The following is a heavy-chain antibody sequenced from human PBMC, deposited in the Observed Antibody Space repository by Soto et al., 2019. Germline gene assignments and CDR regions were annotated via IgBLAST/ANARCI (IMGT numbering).Heavy chain of an antibody. Sequence: EVQLVESGGGLVQPGRSLRLSCAASGFTFDDYAMHWVRQAPGKGLEWVSGISWNSGSIGYADSVKGRFTISRDNAKNSLYPQMNSLRAEDTALYYCAKDIRTAGDYGYYYYYGMDVWGQGTTVTVSS. CDR1: GFTFDDYA. CDR2: ISWNSGSI. V-gene: IGHV3-9*01. J-gene: IGHJ6*02. CDR3: AKDIRTAGDYGYYYYYGMDV. D-gene: IGHD4-17*01.